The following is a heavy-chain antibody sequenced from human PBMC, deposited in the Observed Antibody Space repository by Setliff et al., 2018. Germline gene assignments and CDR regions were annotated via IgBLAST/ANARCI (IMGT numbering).Heavy chain of an antibody. V-gene: IGHV3-23*01. D-gene: IGHD1-26*01. J-gene: IGHJ4*02. CDR2: ISISGGDT. Sequence: GESPKISCAASGFTFNSYGMSWVRQAPGKGLEWVSIISISGGDTYYADSVKGRFTISRDNSKNTLYLQMNSLRAEDTAVYYCAKGSVPIVGTTYSFDYWGQGTLVTVSS. CDR3: AKGSVPIVGTTYSFDY. CDR1: GFTFNSYG.